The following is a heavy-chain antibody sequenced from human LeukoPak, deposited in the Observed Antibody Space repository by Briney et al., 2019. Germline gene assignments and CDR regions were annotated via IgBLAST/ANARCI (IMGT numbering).Heavy chain of an antibody. V-gene: IGHV3-9*03. CDR2: ISWNGGTI. Sequence: GGSLRLSCAASGFTFHDYAMHWVRQAPGKGLEWVSGISWNGGTIGYADSVKGRFTISRDNAKNSLYLQMNSLRPEDMALYYCAKGPTYSSSSLFDYWGQGILVAVSS. D-gene: IGHD6-6*01. J-gene: IGHJ4*02. CDR3: AKGPTYSSSSLFDY. CDR1: GFTFHDYA.